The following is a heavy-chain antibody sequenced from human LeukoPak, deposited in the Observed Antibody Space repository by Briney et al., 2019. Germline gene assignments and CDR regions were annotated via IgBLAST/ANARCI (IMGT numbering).Heavy chain of an antibody. J-gene: IGHJ5*02. CDR3: AKGSGSGWYGWFDH. V-gene: IGHV3-23*01. CDR2: IDASGVNT. CDR1: RFTFSGYA. Sequence: PSGGSLRLSCAASRFTFSGYAMYWVRQAPGKGLEWVSCIDASGVNTYYADSVKGRFTISRDNSRNTLYLQMNSLRAEDTAVYYCAKGSGSGWYGWFDHWGQGTLVTVSS. D-gene: IGHD6-19*01.